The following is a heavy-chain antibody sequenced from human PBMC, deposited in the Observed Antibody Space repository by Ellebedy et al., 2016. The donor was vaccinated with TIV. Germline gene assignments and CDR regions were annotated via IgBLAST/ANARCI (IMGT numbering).Heavy chain of an antibody. D-gene: IGHD3-10*01. V-gene: IGHV1-69*02. CDR3: ARVYGAFNWFDP. CDR2: IIPILDIA. Sequence: AASVKVSCKASGYTFTNYTINWVRQAPGQGLEWMGRIIPILDIANYAHNFKGRITITADKSTTTGYMELTSLRSEDTAVYYCARVYGAFNWFDPWGQGTLVTVSS. CDR1: GYTFTNYT. J-gene: IGHJ5*02.